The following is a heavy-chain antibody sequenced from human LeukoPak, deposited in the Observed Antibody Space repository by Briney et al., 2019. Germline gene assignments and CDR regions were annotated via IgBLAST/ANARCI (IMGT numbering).Heavy chain of an antibody. J-gene: IGHJ4*02. V-gene: IGHV4-59*01. CDR3: ARYDFWSGLYFDY. CDR2: IYYSGST. Sequence: SETLSLTRTVSGGSISSYYWSWLRQPPGKGLEWLGYIYYSGSTNYNPSLKSRVTISVDTSKNQFSLKLSSVTAADTAVYYCARYDFWSGLYFDYWGQGTLVTVSS. CDR1: GGSISSYY. D-gene: IGHD3-3*01.